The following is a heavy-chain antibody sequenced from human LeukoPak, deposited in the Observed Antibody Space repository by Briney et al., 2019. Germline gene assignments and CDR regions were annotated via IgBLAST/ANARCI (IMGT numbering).Heavy chain of an antibody. Sequence: SETLSLTCTVSGGSISSSNYCWGWIRQPPGKGLEWIGSIYNSVSTYYNPSLKSRVTISVDTSKHQFSLKLSSVTAADTAVYYCAAYYYDSSGYLWGQGTLVTVSS. CDR3: AAYYYDSSGYL. CDR2: IYNSVST. V-gene: IGHV4-39*01. CDR1: GGSISSSNYC. J-gene: IGHJ4*02. D-gene: IGHD3-22*01.